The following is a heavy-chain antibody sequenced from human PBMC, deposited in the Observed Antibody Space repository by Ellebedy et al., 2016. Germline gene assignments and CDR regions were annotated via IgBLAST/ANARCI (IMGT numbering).Heavy chain of an antibody. V-gene: IGHV3-48*04. CDR2: INSGSRAT. J-gene: IGHJ4*02. CDR1: GFTFSNYW. D-gene: IGHD2-15*01. CDR3: AKGRDRPKVVVAASPFDY. Sequence: GGSLRLSXAASGFTFSNYWMHWVRQAPGKGLEWVSYINSGSRATFYADSVEGRFTISRDDAKNSLDLQMNSLRGEDTAVYYCAKGRDRPKVVVAASPFDYWGQGTLVTVSS.